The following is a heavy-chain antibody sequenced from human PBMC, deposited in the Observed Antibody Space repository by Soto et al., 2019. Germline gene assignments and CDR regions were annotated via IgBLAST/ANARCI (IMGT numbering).Heavy chain of an antibody. D-gene: IGHD6-19*01. CDR3: ARDTIPTGIAVAGTMYFQH. V-gene: IGHV1-2*02. CDR1: GYTFTGYY. CDR2: INPNSGGT. J-gene: IGHJ1*01. Sequence: GASVKVSCKASGYTFTGYYMHWVRQAPGQGLAWMGWINPNSGGTNYAQKFQGRVTMTRDTSISTAYMELSRLRSDDTAVYYCARDTIPTGIAVAGTMYFQHWGQGTLVTVSS.